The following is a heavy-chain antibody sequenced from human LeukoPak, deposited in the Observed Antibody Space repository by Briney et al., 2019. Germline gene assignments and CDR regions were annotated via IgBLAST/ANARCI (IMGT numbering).Heavy chain of an antibody. J-gene: IGHJ6*02. CDR3: ARDPYCSSTSCHIYYYYYGMDV. Sequence: ASVEVSCKASGYTFTSYDINWVRQATGQGLEWMGWMNPNSGNTGYAQKFQGRVTMTTDTSTSTAYMELRSLRSDGTAVYYCARDPYCSSTSCHIYYYYYGMDVWGQGTTVTVSS. D-gene: IGHD2-2*01. CDR2: MNPNSGNT. V-gene: IGHV1-8*01. CDR1: GYTFTSYD.